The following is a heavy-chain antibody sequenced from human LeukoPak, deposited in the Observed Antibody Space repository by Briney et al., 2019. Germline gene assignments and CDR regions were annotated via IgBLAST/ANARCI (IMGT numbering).Heavy chain of an antibody. CDR3: ARDRGYCSSTSCPEGFDP. D-gene: IGHD2-2*01. CDR2: IYYSGST. V-gene: IGHV4-59*12. Sequence: SETLSLTCTVSGGSISNYYWSWIRQPPGKGLEWIGYIYYSGSTNYNPSLKSRVTMSVDTSKNQFSLKLSSVTAADTAVYYCARDRGYCSSTSCPEGFDPWGQGTLVTVSS. J-gene: IGHJ5*02. CDR1: GGSISNYY.